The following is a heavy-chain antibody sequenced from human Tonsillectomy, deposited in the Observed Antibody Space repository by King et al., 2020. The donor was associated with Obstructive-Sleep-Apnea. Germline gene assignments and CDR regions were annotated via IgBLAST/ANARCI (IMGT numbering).Heavy chain of an antibody. J-gene: IGHJ3*02. Sequence: QLQESGPGLVKPSETLSLTCTVSGASISSYCWSWIRQSAGKGLEWIGRMYTSGSTNYNPSLKSRVTMSGDTSKNKFSLKLNSVTAADTAVYYCARGTAIVGATSRAFDIWGQGTKVTVSS. CDR1: GASISSYC. V-gene: IGHV4-4*07. CDR3: ARGTAIVGATSRAFDI. CDR2: MYTSGST. D-gene: IGHD1-26*01.